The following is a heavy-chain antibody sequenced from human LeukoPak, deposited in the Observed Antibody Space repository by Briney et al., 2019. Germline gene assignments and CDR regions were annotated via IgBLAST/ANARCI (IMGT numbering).Heavy chain of an antibody. V-gene: IGHV4-34*01. Sequence: SETLSLTCAVYGGSFSGYYWSWIRQPPGKGPEWIGEINHSGSTNYNPSLKSRVTISVDTSKNQFSLKLSSVTAADTAVYYCARAEGNWGQGTLVTVSS. CDR3: ARAEGN. CDR1: GGSFSGYY. CDR2: INHSGST. J-gene: IGHJ4*02.